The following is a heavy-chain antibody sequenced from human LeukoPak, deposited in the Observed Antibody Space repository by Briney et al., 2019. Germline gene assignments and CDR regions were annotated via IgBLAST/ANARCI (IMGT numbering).Heavy chain of an antibody. D-gene: IGHD6-19*01. CDR2: ISGSGTIT. Sequence: GGSLRLSCAASGFTFSNSAMTWVRQAPGKGLEWVSTISGSGTITYYADSVKGRFTISRDNSRNTLYLQMNSLRAEDTAMYYCAKDVAYTNAWYDFDYWGQGTLVTVSS. J-gene: IGHJ4*02. V-gene: IGHV3-23*01. CDR3: AKDVAYTNAWYDFDY. CDR1: GFTFSNSA.